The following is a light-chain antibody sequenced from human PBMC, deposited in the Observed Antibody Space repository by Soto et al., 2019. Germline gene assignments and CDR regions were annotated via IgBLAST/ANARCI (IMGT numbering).Light chain of an antibody. CDR3: ISYTSSSTRV. V-gene: IGLV2-14*01. CDR1: SSDIGGYNY. Sequence: QSVLTQPASVSGSPGQSITISCTGTSSDIGGYNYVSWYQQYPGKAPKLMIYAVSNRPSGVSNRFSGSKSGNTASLIISGLQAEDEADYYCISYTSSSTRVFGTGTKLTVL. CDR2: AVS. J-gene: IGLJ1*01.